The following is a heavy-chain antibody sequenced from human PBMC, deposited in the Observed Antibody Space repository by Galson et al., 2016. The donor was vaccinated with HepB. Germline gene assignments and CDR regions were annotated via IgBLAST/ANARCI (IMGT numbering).Heavy chain of an antibody. J-gene: IGHJ4*02. CDR2: IYSGGTS. Sequence: SLRLSCAASGFSVSGSFMTWVRQAPGKGLEWVSVIYSGGTSYSADSVKGRLIISRDNSKNTLYLQMNNLRVEDTAVYYCSRRGGVAGDFWGQGTLVTVSS. V-gene: IGHV3-53*01. D-gene: IGHD3-3*01. CDR1: GFSVSGSF. CDR3: SRRGGVAGDF.